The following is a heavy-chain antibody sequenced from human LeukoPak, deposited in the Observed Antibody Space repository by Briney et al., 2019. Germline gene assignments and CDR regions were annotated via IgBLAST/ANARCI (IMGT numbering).Heavy chain of an antibody. Sequence: PSETLSLTCTVSGLSGGSFRTSSYYWSWIRQPPGRGLEWIGYIYYSGRTSYNPSLKSRVTISVDTSKNQFSLRLSSVTAADTAVYYCARGQKYRSGYTVTELGSGYFDYWGQGPLVTVSS. CDR2: IYYSGRT. D-gene: IGHD5-18*01. V-gene: IGHV4-61*01. CDR3: ARGQKYRSGYTVTELGSGYFDY. J-gene: IGHJ4*02. CDR1: GGSFRTSSYY.